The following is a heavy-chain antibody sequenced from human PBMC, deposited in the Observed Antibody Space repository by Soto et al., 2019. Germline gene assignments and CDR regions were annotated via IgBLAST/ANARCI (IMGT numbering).Heavy chain of an antibody. J-gene: IGHJ5*02. CDR1: GYTFTGYY. D-gene: IGHD6-19*01. Sequence: ASVKVSCKASGYTFTGYYMHWVRQAPGQGLEWMGWINPNSGGTNYAQKLQGRVTMTTDTSTSTAYMELRSLRSDDTAVYYCARAPLAVAGGGISPWFDPWGQGTLVTVSS. V-gene: IGHV1-2*02. CDR2: INPNSGGT. CDR3: ARAPLAVAGGGISPWFDP.